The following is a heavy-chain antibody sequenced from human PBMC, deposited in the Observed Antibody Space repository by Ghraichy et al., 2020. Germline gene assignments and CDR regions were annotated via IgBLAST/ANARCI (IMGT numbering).Heavy chain of an antibody. CDR1: GFTFSSYG. V-gene: IGHV3-30*18. J-gene: IGHJ6*02. D-gene: IGHD3-3*01. Sequence: GESLNISCAASGFTFSSYGMHWVRQAPDKGLEWVAVISYDGSNKYYADSVKGRFTISRDNSKNTLYLQMNSLRAEDTAVYYCAKDLGTTDFWSGYYSLAVSYYGMDVWGQWTTATVSS. CDR3: AKDLGTTDFWSGYYSLAVSYYGMDV. CDR2: ISYDGSNK.